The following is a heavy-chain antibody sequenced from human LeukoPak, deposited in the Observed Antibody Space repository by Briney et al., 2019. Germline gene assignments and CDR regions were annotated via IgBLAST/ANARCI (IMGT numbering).Heavy chain of an antibody. CDR2: ISSSSSYI. D-gene: IGHD5-12*01. V-gene: IGHV3-21*01. J-gene: IGHJ4*02. Sequence: GGSLRLSCAASGFTFRGYSMNWDRQAPGKGLEWVSSISSSSSYIYYADSVKGRFTISRDNAKNSLYLQMSSPRADDTAVYYCARDIVTAMVDYWGQGTLVTVSS. CDR1: GFTFRGYS. CDR3: ARDIVTAMVDY.